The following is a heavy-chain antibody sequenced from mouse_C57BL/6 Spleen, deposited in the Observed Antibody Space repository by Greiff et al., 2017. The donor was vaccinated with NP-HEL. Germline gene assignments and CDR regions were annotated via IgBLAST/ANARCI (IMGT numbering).Heavy chain of an antibody. V-gene: IGHV1-15*01. CDR3: TRRRVTGYFFAY. CDR1: GYTFTDYE. Sequence: VQLQQSGAELVRPGASVTLSCKASGYTFTDYEMHWVKQTPVHGLEWIGAIDPETGGTAYNQKFKGKAILTADKSSSTAYMELRSLTSEDSAVYYCTRRRVTGYFFAYWGQGTLVTVSA. D-gene: IGHD2-12*01. CDR2: IDPETGGT. J-gene: IGHJ3*01.